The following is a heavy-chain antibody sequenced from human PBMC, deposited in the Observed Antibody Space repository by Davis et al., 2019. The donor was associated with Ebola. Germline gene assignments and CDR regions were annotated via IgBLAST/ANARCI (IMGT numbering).Heavy chain of an antibody. CDR1: GYTFTSYG. J-gene: IGHJ6*02. D-gene: IGHD1-1*01. V-gene: IGHV1-18*01. CDR2: ISAYNDNT. CDR3: ARRDFGSPNWHYYYYGMDV. Sequence: AASVKVSCKASGYTFTSYGITWVRQAPGQGLEWMGWISAYNDNTNYAQKLQGRVTMTTDTSTSTAYMELRSLRSDDTAGYSCARRDFGSPNWHYYYYGMDVWGQGTTVTVSS.